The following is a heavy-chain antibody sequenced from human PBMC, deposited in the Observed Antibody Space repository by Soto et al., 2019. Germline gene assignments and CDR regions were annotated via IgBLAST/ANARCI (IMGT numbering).Heavy chain of an antibody. J-gene: IGHJ5*02. D-gene: IGHD6-6*01. CDR3: ASYFYSGSSRWFDP. V-gene: IGHV4-30-4*01. CDR2: IYYSGCA. CDR1: GGSISSGDYY. Sequence: QVQLQESGPGLVKPSQTLSLTCTVSGGSISSGDYYWSWIRQPPGKGLEWVGYIYYSGCAYYNPSFKSRVSLSTYTSQHPFSLKLRSVTALDAAMYYCASYFYSGSSRWFDPWGQATLVTVSS.